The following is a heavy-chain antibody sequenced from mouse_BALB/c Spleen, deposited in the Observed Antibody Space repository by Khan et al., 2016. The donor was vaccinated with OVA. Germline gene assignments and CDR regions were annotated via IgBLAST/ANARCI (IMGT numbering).Heavy chain of an antibody. Sequence: VQLKESGPELVKPGTSVKMSCKASGYRFTSYLIHWVKQKPGQGLEWIGYINPYNGATKYDEKFKGKATLTSDKSSNTAYMELSSLTSEDSAVYYCARGNWQSYYFDYWGQGTTLTGSS. CDR3: ARGNWQSYYFDY. D-gene: IGHD4-1*01. J-gene: IGHJ2*01. V-gene: IGHV1S136*01. CDR1: GYRFTSYL. CDR2: INPYNGAT.